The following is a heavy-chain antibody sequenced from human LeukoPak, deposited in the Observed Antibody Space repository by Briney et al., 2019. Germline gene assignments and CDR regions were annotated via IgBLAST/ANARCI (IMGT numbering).Heavy chain of an antibody. CDR3: ATWGVATNYFDY. J-gene: IGHJ4*02. CDR2: IYYSGST. Sequence: PSETLSLTCTVSGGSISSSSYYWGWIRQPPGKGLEWIGSIYYSGSTYYNPSLKSRVTISVDTSKNQFSLKLSSVTAADTADYYCATWGVATNYFDYWGQGTLVTVSS. D-gene: IGHD5-12*01. V-gene: IGHV4-39*01. CDR1: GGSISSSSYY.